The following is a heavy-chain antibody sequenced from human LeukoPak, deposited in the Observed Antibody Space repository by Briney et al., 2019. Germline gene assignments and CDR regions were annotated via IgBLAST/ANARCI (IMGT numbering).Heavy chain of an antibody. D-gene: IGHD3-16*01. J-gene: IGHJ4*02. V-gene: IGHV4-4*07. CDR1: GGSISSYY. CDR2: IYTSGST. CDR3: TRGAGWLIDY. Sequence: SETLSLTCTVSGGSISSYYWSWLRQPAGKGLEWIGRIYTSGSTNYNPSLKSRVTISADTSKNHFSLKLNSVTTADTAVYYCTRGAGWLIDYWGQGILVTVSS.